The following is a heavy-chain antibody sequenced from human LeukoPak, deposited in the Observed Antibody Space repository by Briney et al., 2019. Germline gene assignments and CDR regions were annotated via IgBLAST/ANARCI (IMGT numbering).Heavy chain of an antibody. V-gene: IGHV1-46*01. J-gene: IGHJ4*02. D-gene: IGHD2-15*01. Sequence: ASVKVSCKAPGYTFTSYYMHWVRQAPGQGLEWMGIINPSGGSTSYAQKFQGRVTMTRDMSTSTVYMELSSLRSGDTAVYYCARTPRYCSGGSCYSEGPNFDYWGQGTLVTVSS. CDR1: GYTFTSYY. CDR2: INPSGGST. CDR3: ARTPRYCSGGSCYSEGPNFDY.